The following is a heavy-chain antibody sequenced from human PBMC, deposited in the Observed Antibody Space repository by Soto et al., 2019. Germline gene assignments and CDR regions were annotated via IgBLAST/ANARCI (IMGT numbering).Heavy chain of an antibody. CDR2: INHSGST. CDR1: GGSFSGYY. CDR3: ARGRPHIMITFGGVNNWFDP. J-gene: IGHJ5*02. Sequence: PSETLSLTCAVYGGSFSGYYWSWIRQPLGKGLEWIGEINHSGSTNYNPSLKSRVTISVDTSKNQFSLKLSSVTAADTAVYYCARGRPHIMITFGGVNNWFDPWGQGTLVTVSS. D-gene: IGHD3-16*01. V-gene: IGHV4-34*01.